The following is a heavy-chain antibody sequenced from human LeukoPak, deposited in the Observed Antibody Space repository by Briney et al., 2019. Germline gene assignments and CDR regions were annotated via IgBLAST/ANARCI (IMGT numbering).Heavy chain of an antibody. V-gene: IGHV3-7*01. D-gene: IGHD6-13*01. CDR2: IKQDGSEK. CDR1: GFTFSSYW. CDR3: ARDSSGQLLSYAFDI. Sequence: PGGSLRLSCAASGFTFSSYWMSWFRQAPGKGLEWVANIKQDGSEKYYVDSVKGRFTISRDNAKNSLYLQMNSLRAEDTAVYYCARDSSGQLLSYAFDIWGQGTMVTVSS. J-gene: IGHJ3*02.